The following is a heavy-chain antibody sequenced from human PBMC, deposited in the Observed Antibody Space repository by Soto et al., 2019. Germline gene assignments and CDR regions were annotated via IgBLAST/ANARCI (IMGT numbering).Heavy chain of an antibody. J-gene: IGHJ5*02. CDR2: INHSGST. D-gene: IGHD2-15*01. V-gene: IGHV4-34*01. CDR1: GGSFSGYY. CDR3: ARGFRNNDIVVVVAATINWFDP. Sequence: SETLSLTCAVYGGSFSGYYWSWIRQPPWKGLEWIGEINHSGSTNYNPSLKSRVTISVDTSKNQFSLKLSSVTAADTAVYYCARGFRNNDIVVVVAATINWFDPWGQGTLVTVSS.